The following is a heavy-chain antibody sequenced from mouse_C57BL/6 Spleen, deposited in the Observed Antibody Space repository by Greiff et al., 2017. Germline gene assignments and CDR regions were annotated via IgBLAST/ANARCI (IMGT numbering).Heavy chain of an antibody. Sequence: QVQLQQSGPELVKPGASVKISCKASGYAFSSSWMNWVKQRPGKGLEWIGRIYPGDGDTNYNGKFKGKATLTADKSSSTAYMQLSSLTSEDSAVYFCARDSPYAMDYWGHGTSVTVSS. J-gene: IGHJ4*01. D-gene: IGHD2-12*01. V-gene: IGHV1-82*01. CDR2: IYPGDGDT. CDR3: ARDSPYAMDY. CDR1: GYAFSSSW.